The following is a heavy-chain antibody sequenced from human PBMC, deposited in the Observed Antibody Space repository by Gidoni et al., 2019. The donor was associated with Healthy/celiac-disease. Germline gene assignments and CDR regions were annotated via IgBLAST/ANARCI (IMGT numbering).Heavy chain of an antibody. CDR1: GFSFSRYA. V-gene: IGHV3-23*01. D-gene: IGHD3-10*01. Sequence: VQLLESGGGLVQPGGSLRLSCAASGFSFSRYAMSVVRQAPGKGLEWVSASSGRGGSTDYADSVKGRFTISRDNSKNTLYLQMNSLRAEDTAVYYCAKVVGLVRGAGLFDYWGQGTLVTVSS. J-gene: IGHJ4*02. CDR2: SSGRGGST. CDR3: AKVVGLVRGAGLFDY.